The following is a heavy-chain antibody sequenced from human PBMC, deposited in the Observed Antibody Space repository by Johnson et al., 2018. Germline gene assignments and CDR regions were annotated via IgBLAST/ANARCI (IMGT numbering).Heavy chain of an antibody. CDR1: DGSIRGSY. D-gene: IGHD1-14*01. CDR2: IHYTGDT. CDR3: ASGAGRGGFNPGF. J-gene: IGHJ4*02. V-gene: IGHV4-59*01. Sequence: QVQLQESGPRLVEPSETLSLTCAVSDGSIRGSYWSWSRQPPGKGLEWIGYIHYTGDTNSNPSLNSRVTILLDTSKNQFSLKRTSLTAADTAVYYCASGAGRGGFNPGFWGKGILVTVST.